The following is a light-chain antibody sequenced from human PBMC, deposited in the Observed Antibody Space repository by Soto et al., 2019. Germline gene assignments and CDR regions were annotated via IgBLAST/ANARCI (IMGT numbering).Light chain of an antibody. V-gene: IGLV2-8*01. J-gene: IGLJ1*01. CDR3: RSYGGRNIFGV. CDR2: EVS. CDR1: SSDVGGYNY. Sequence: QSVLTQPPSASGSLGQSVTISCTGTSSDVGGYNYVSWYQQHPGKAPKLMIYEVSKRPSGVPDRFSGSKSGNTASLTVSGLQAEDEADYYCRSYGGRNIFGVFGTGTKVTVL.